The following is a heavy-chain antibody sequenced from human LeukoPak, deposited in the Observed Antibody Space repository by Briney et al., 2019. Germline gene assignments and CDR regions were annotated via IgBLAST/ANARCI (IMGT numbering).Heavy chain of an antibody. CDR1: GFTFSSYA. Sequence: GGSLRLSCAASGFTFSSYAMSWVRQAPGKGLEWVSAISGSGGSTYYADSVKGRFTISRDNSKNTLYLQMNSLRAEDTAVYYCAKVSVVAVVNPGRVFLSYFDYWGQGTLVTVSS. CDR2: ISGSGGST. CDR3: AKVSVVAVVNPGRVFLSYFDY. J-gene: IGHJ4*02. D-gene: IGHD2-15*01. V-gene: IGHV3-23*01.